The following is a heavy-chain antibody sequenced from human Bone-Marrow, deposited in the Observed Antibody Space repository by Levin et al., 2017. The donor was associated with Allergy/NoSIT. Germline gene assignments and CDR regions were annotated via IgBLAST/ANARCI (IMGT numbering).Heavy chain of an antibody. V-gene: IGHV4-59*02. CDR2: IYYTGRR. J-gene: IGHJ6*03. CDR1: GDSVSSNS. CDR3: ARGIGRRAAGSAFYFYYMDV. D-gene: IGHD6-13*01. Sequence: QSQTLSLTCTVSGDSVSSNSWNWVRQPPGKGLEWIGLIYYTGRRNSNPSLKNRVSISVDTSTNQFSLKLSSVTAADTAIYYCARGIGRRAAGSAFYFYYMDVWGKGAPVTVSS.